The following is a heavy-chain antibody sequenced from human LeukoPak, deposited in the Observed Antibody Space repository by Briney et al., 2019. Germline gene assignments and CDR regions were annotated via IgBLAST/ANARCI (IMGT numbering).Heavy chain of an antibody. CDR2: ISSSGSTI. Sequence: PGGSLRLSCAASGFTFSDYYMSWIRQAPGKGLEWVSYISSSGSTIYYADSVKGRFTISRDNAKNSLYPQKNSLRAEVTAVYYCARGGIAAADKGLDAFDIWGQGTMVTVSS. J-gene: IGHJ3*02. V-gene: IGHV3-11*04. D-gene: IGHD6-13*01. CDR1: GFTFSDYY. CDR3: ARGGIAAADKGLDAFDI.